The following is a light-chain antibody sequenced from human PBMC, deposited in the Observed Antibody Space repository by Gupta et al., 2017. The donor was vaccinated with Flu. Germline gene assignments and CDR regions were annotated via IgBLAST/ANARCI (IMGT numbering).Light chain of an antibody. CDR2: WAS. CDR1: QSLLYSSNNQTY. CDR3: QQDDSTPGT. J-gene: IGKJ1*01. Sequence: ALGERATINCKSSQSLLYSSNNQTYLAWYQQKPGQPPKLLIDWASTRGFGVPDRFTGSGSGTDFTLAISRLQAEDVALYYCQQDDSTPGTFGQGTKVEIK. V-gene: IGKV4-1*01.